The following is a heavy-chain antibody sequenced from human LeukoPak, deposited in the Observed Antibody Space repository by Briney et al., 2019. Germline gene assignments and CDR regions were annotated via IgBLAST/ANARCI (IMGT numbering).Heavy chain of an antibody. V-gene: IGHV1-3*03. CDR3: ARDSSSWAMNYYYYYMDV. J-gene: IGHJ6*03. D-gene: IGHD6-13*01. CDR1: GYTFTSYG. CDR2: INAGNGNT. Sequence: ASVKVSCKASGYTFTSYGISWVRQAPGQGLEWMGWINAGNGNTKYSQEFQGRVTITRDTSASTAYMELSSLRSEDMAVYYCARDSSSWAMNYYYYYMDVWGKGTTVTVSS.